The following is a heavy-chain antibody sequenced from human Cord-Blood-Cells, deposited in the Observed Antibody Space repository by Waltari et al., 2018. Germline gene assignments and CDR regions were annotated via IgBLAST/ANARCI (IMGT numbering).Heavy chain of an antibody. CDR1: GGSFSGYY. CDR2: IKHSGST. Sequence: QVQLQQWGAGLLKPSETLSLTCAVYGGSFSGYYWSWIRQPPGKGLEWIGEIKHSGSTNYNPSLKSRVTISVDTSKNQFSLKLSSVTAADTAVYYCARVGIAARPLDYWGQGTLVTVSS. CDR3: ARVGIAARPLDY. D-gene: IGHD6-6*01. J-gene: IGHJ4*02. V-gene: IGHV4-34*01.